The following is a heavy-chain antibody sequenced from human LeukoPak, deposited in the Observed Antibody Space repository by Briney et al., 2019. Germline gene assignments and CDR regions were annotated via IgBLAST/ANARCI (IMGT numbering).Heavy chain of an antibody. Sequence: HPGGSLRLSCAASGFTFDDYAKHWVRQAPGQGLEWVSGITWNSGSKGYADSVKGRFTISRDNAKNSLYLQMNSLRVEETAVYYCARIAYADEGMDVWGKRTTVTVSS. D-gene: IGHD2-21*01. J-gene: IGHJ6*03. CDR2: ITWNSGSK. V-gene: IGHV3-9*01. CDR3: ARIAYADEGMDV. CDR1: GFTFDDYA.